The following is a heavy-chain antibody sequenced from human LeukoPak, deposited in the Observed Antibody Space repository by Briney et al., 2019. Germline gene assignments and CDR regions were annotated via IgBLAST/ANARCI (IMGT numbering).Heavy chain of an antibody. D-gene: IGHD2-15*01. CDR1: VDSISRYY. CDR2: IYYSGST. V-gene: IGHV4-59*08. J-gene: IGHJ4*02. CDR3: ARLVVSSTEAFFDY. Sequence: PSETLSLTCTVSVDSISRYYWSWLRHPPRKGLEGIGYIYYSGSTNYNPSLKSRVTISVDTSKIQFSLKLSSVTAADTAMYYCARLVVSSTEAFFDYWGQGTLVTVYS.